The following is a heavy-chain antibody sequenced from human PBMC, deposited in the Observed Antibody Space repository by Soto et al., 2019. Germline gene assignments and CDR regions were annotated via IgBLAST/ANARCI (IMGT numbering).Heavy chain of an antibody. Sequence: QVQLQESGPGLVKPSETLSLTCTVSGASIRSTDYYWSWFRQPPGKGLEWIGYMYLSGSNYYNPSLNRRVTLSGGTSSNYCSLKLSPGTAAGTAVYYCARGLFGYYAFDHCRQGALITVSS. V-gene: IGHV4-30-4*01. CDR1: GASIRSTDYY. CDR2: MYLSGSN. J-gene: IGHJ4*02. D-gene: IGHD4-17*01. CDR3: ARGLFGYYAFDH.